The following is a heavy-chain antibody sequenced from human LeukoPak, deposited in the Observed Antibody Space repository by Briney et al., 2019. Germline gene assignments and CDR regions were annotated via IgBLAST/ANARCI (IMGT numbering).Heavy chain of an antibody. Sequence: GGSLRLSCAASGFTFDDYGMSWVRQAPGKGLEWVSGINWNGGSTGYADSVKGRFTISRDNAKNSLYLQMNSLRAEDTALYYCARDRAAAGNTRAYYYMDVWGKGTTVTVSS. CDR3: ARDRAAAGNTRAYYYMDV. D-gene: IGHD6-13*01. V-gene: IGHV3-20*04. J-gene: IGHJ6*03. CDR1: GFTFDDYG. CDR2: INWNGGST.